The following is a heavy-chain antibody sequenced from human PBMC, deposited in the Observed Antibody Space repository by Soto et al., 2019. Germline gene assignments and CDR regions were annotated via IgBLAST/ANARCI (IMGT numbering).Heavy chain of an antibody. J-gene: IGHJ4*02. CDR2: IYYSGST. V-gene: IGHV4-39*01. Sequence: QTRSVTWTVTGGCMSSSSYYKSWIRQPLVKGLECIGSIYYSGSTYYNPSLKSRVTISVDTSKNQFSLKLSSVTAADTAVYYCERLGGYYGSGRHIDCWGQRTLVT. CDR1: GGCMSSSSYY. D-gene: IGHD3-10*01. CDR3: ERLGGYYGSGRHIDC.